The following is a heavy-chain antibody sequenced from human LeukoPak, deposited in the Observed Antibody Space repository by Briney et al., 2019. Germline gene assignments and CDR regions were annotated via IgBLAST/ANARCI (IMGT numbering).Heavy chain of an antibody. Sequence: SETLSLTCTVSGGSISSYYWSWIRQPPGKGLEWIGYIYYSGSTNYNPSLKSRVTISVDTSKNQFSLKLSSVTAADTAVYYCARLDDFWSGQFDYWGQGTLVTVSS. CDR2: IYYSGST. CDR3: ARLDDFWSGQFDY. CDR1: GGSISSYY. D-gene: IGHD3-3*01. V-gene: IGHV4-59*08. J-gene: IGHJ4*02.